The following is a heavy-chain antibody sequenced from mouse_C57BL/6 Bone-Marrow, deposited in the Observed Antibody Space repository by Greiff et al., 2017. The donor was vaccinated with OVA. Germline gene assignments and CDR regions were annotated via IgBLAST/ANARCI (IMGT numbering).Heavy chain of an antibody. V-gene: IGHV1-64*01. CDR2: IHPNSGST. D-gene: IGHD4-1*01. J-gene: IGHJ2*01. CDR1: GYTFTSYW. CDR3: ARRMGTGHFDY. Sequence: QVQLQQPGAELVKPGASVKLSCKASGYTFTSYWMHWVKQRPGQGLEWIGMIHPNSGSTNYNEKFKSKATLTVDKSSSTAYMQLSSLPSEDSAVYYCARRMGTGHFDYWGQGTTLTVSS.